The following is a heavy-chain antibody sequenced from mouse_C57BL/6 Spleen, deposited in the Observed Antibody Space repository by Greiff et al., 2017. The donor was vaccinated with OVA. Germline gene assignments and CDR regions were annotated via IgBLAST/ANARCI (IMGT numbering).Heavy chain of an antibody. CDR2: ISYSGST. Sequence: EVQLVESGPGLAKPSHTLSLTCSVTGFSITSDYWNWIRKFPGNKLEFLGYISYSGSTYYNPSLKSRISITRDTSKNQYYLQLNSVTTEDTATYYCARTYYGSGYFDYWGQGTTLTVSS. J-gene: IGHJ2*01. CDR1: GFSITSDY. V-gene: IGHV3-8*01. D-gene: IGHD1-1*01. CDR3: ARTYYGSGYFDY.